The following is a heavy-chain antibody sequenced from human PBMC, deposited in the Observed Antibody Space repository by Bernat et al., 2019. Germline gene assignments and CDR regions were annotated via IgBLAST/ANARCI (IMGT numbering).Heavy chain of an antibody. Sequence: QVQLQESGPGLVKPSETLSLTCTFSGGSISSYYWSWIRQPPGKGLEWIGYIYYSGSTNYNPSLKSRVTISVDTSKNQFSRKLSSVTAADTAVYYGAGDVGDFLLDYWGQGTLVTVSS. D-gene: IGHD3-3*01. CDR1: GGSISSYY. V-gene: IGHV4-59*01. J-gene: IGHJ4*02. CDR3: AGDVGDFLLDY. CDR2: IYYSGST.